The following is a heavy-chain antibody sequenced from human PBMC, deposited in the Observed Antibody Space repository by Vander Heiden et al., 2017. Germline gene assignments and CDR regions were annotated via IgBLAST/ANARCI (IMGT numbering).Heavy chain of an antibody. CDR2: IYSGGST. CDR1: GFTVSSNY. Sequence: EVQLVESGGGLIKPGGSLRLSCAASGFTVSSNYMSWVRQAPGKGLEWVSVIYSGGSTYYADAVKGRFTISRDNSKNTLYLQMNSLRAEDTAVYYCARDEGRTVAGIVYWGQGTLVTVSS. CDR3: ARDEGRTVAGIVY. J-gene: IGHJ4*02. V-gene: IGHV3-53*01. D-gene: IGHD6-19*01.